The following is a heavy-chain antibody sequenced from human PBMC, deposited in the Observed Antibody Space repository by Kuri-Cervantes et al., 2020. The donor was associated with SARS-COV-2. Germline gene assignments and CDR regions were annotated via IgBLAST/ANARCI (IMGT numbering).Heavy chain of an antibody. V-gene: IGHV4-39*01. CDR2: IYYSGST. CDR1: GGSISSSSYY. D-gene: IGHD3-3*01. CDR3: ARRSTSITIFGVVNINPFDY. Sequence: AGSLRLSCTVSGGSISSSSYYWGWIRQPPGKGLEWIGSIYYSGSTYYNPSLKSRVTISVDTSKNQFSLKLSSVTAADTAVYYCARRSTSITIFGVVNINPFDYWGQGTLVTVSS. J-gene: IGHJ4*02.